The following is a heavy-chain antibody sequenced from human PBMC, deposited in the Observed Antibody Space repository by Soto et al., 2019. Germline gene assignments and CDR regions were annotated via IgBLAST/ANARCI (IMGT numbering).Heavy chain of an antibody. J-gene: IGHJ6*03. V-gene: IGHV1-8*01. D-gene: IGHD2-2*01. CDR1: GYTFTSYD. Sequence: GASVKVSCKASGYTFTSYDINWVRQATGQGLEWMGWMNPNGGNTGYAQKFQGRVTMTRNTSISTAYMELSSLRSEDTAVYYCARVVVVVPAASSGGFYMDVWGKGTTVTVSS. CDR3: ARVVVVVPAASSGGFYMDV. CDR2: MNPNGGNT.